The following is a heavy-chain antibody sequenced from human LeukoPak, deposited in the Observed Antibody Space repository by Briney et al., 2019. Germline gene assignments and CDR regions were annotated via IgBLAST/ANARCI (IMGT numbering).Heavy chain of an antibody. CDR3: ARRLVEATRSYYYYYMDV. J-gene: IGHJ6*03. V-gene: IGHV4-4*09. CDR1: GGSISSYY. CDR2: IYTSGST. Sequence: SETLSPTCTVSGGSISSYYWSWIRQPPGKGLGWIGYIYTSGSTNYNPSLKSRVTISVDTSKNQFSLKLSSATAADTAVYYCARRLVEATRSYYYYYMDVWGKGTTVTVSS. D-gene: IGHD1-26*01.